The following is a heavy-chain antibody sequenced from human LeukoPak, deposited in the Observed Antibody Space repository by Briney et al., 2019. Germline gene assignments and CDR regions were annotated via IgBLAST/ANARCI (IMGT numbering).Heavy chain of an antibody. V-gene: IGHV3-48*03. CDR2: ISSSGSTI. CDR3: ARDASSGYYYVSAFDI. D-gene: IGHD3-22*01. J-gene: IGHJ3*02. Sequence: PGGSLRLSCAASGFTFSSYEMNWVRQAPGKGLEWVSYISSSGSTIYYADSVKGRFTISRDNAKNSLYLQMNSLRAEDTAVYYCARDASSGYYYVSAFDIWGQGTMVTVSS. CDR1: GFTFSSYE.